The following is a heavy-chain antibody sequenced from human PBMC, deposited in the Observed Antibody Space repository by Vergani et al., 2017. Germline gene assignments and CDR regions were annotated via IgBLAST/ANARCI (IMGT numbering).Heavy chain of an antibody. CDR1: GGSISSGDYY. D-gene: IGHD6-13*01. CDR2: IYYSGST. Sequence: QVQLQESGPGLVKPSQTLSLTCTVSGGSISSGDYYWSWIRQPPGKGLEWIGYIYYSGSTYYNPSLKSRVTISVDTSKNQFSLKLSSVTAADTAVYYCAGRIAAAANYYYYYGMDVWGQGTTVTVSS. CDR3: AGRIAAAANYYYYYGMDV. V-gene: IGHV4-30-4*08. J-gene: IGHJ6*02.